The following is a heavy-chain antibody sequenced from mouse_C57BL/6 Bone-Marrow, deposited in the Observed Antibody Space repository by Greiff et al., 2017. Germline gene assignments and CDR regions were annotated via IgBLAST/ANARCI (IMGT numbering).Heavy chain of an antibody. V-gene: IGHV1-19*01. J-gene: IGHJ1*03. CDR2: INPYNGGT. CDR1: GYTFTDYY. D-gene: IGHD1-1*01. CDR3: ARITTVVTDWYFDV. Sequence: EVQLVESGPVLVKPGASVKMSCKASGYTFTDYYMNWVKQSHGKSLEWIGVINPYNGGTSYNQKFKGKATLTVDKSSSTAYMELNSLTSEDSAVYYCARITTVVTDWYFDVWGTGTTVTVSS.